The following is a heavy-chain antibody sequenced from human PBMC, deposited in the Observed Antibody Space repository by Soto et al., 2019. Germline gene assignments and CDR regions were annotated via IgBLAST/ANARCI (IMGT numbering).Heavy chain of an antibody. Sequence: SQTLSLTCAISGDSVSSNSAAWNWIRQSPSRGLEWLGRTYYRSKWYNDYAVSVKSRITINPDTSKNQFSLQLNSVTPEDTAVYYCARDSGGLSPSSSNLYYYYYGMDVWGQGTTVTVSS. CDR2: TYYRSKWYN. CDR3: ARDSGGLSPSSSNLYYYYYGMDV. V-gene: IGHV6-1*01. CDR1: GDSVSSNSAA. J-gene: IGHJ6*02. D-gene: IGHD6-6*01.